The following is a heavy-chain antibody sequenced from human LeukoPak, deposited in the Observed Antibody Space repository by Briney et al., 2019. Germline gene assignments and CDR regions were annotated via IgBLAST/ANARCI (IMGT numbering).Heavy chain of an antibody. CDR2: MSSGGST. V-gene: IGHV4-4*07. J-gene: IGHJ1*01. CDR1: GASISSSY. D-gene: IGHD3-22*01. CDR3: ARDQTYYVSSGYYYVTYLQH. Sequence: TSETLSRTCTVSGASISSSYCTWIRQSAGEGLEWIGRMSSGGSTTYNPSFKGRVTMSLDTSKRQFSLNLSSVTAADTAVYYCARDQTYYVSSGYYYVTYLQHWGQGILVTVSS.